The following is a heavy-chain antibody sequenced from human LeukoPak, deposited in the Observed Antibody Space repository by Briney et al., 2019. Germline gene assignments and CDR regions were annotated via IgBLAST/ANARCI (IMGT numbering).Heavy chain of an antibody. CDR3: AKDRGYSSPSASVFDY. V-gene: IGHV3-23*01. Sequence: GGSLRLSCAASGFTFSSYAMYWVRQAPEKGPEWVSGISGSGGSTYYADTVKGRFTISRDNSKNTLYLQMNSLRAEDTAVYYCAKDRGYSSPSASVFDYWGQGTLVTVSS. J-gene: IGHJ4*02. D-gene: IGHD6-6*01. CDR1: GFTFSSYA. CDR2: ISGSGGST.